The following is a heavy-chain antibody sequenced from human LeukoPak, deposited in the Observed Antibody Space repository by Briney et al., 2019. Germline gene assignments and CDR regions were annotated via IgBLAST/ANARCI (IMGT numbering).Heavy chain of an antibody. V-gene: IGHV4-39*07. CDR2: IYYSGST. D-gene: IGHD3-10*01. J-gene: IGHJ6*03. CDR3: ARSLVYGSGSYYNIYRVDYYYMDV. CDR1: GGSISSSSYY. Sequence: PSETLSLTCTVSGGSISSSSYYWGWIRQPPGKGLEWIGSIYYSGSTYYNPSLKSRVTISVDTSKNQFSLKLSSVTAADTAVYYCARSLVYGSGSYYNIYRVDYYYMDVWGKGTTVTVSS.